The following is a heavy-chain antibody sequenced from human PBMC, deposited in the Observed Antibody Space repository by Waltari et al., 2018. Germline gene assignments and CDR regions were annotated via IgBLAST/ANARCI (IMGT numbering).Heavy chain of an antibody. Sequence: EVQLLESGGGLVQPGGSLRLSCAASGFTFSSYAMSWVRQAPGKGWEWGAAISGIGGSTYYAESVKGRFTISRDNSKNTLYLQMNSLRAEDTAVYYCAKPVAGTPPKDYWGQGTLVTVSS. CDR2: ISGIGGST. D-gene: IGHD3-10*01. CDR1: GFTFSSYA. V-gene: IGHV3-23*01. CDR3: AKPVAGTPPKDY. J-gene: IGHJ4*02.